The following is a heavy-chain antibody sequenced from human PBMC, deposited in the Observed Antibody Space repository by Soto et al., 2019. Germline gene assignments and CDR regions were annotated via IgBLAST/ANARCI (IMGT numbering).Heavy chain of an antibody. J-gene: IGHJ4*02. CDR3: ARTAPMDAGDKYYYDF. CDR2: IIPFFGTA. Sequence: SVKVSCKTSGGTFSTFGISWVRQAPGQGLEWMGGIIPFFGTAEYSQKFEDRITITADESTNTVYMDLRSLASEDTAIYYCARTAPMDAGDKYYYDFWGQGALVTVS. D-gene: IGHD3-16*01. CDR1: GGTFSTFG. V-gene: IGHV1-69*13.